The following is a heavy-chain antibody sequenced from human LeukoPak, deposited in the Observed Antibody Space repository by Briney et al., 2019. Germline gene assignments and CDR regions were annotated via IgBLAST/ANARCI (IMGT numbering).Heavy chain of an antibody. CDR3: ARGQYTSTWYRGSRWFDP. CDR1: GFTFSSYA. Sequence: PGGSLRLSCAASGFTFSSYAMHWVRQAPGKGLEWVAVISYDGSNKYYADSVKGRFTISRDNSKNTLFLQMNSLRVEDTAVYYCARGQYTSTWYRGSRWFDPWGQGTPVTVSS. CDR2: ISYDGSNK. V-gene: IGHV3-30-3*01. J-gene: IGHJ5*02. D-gene: IGHD6-13*01.